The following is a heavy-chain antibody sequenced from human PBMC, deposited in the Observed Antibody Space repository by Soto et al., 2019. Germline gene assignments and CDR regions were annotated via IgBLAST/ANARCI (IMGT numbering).Heavy chain of an antibody. J-gene: IGHJ4*02. CDR1: GSPLSSYA. V-gene: IGHV3-23*01. D-gene: IGHD3-22*01. Sequence: GGSLGLPCAPSGSPLSSYAMAGFRQAPGKGLEWVSGIGDSSRSTYNAASVKGRFTISRHNTKNTLYLQMNSLRDKDTAVFFCSKDRCVSSGYLIFASGGQGTWVTVSS. CDR3: SKDRCVSSGYLIFAS. CDR2: IGDSSRST.